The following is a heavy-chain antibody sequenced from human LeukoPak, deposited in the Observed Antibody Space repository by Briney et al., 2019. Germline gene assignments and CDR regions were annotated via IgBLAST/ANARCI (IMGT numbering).Heavy chain of an antibody. J-gene: IGHJ2*01. Sequence: GGSLRLSCAASGLTVSNNYMSWVRQAPGKGLEWVSVIYSGGTTYYADSVKGRFTISRDNSKNTLYLQMNSLRAEDTAVYYCARDRAYSYGTAWYFDLWGRGTLVTVSS. CDR3: ARDRAYSYGTAWYFDL. V-gene: IGHV3-66*01. D-gene: IGHD5-18*01. CDR2: IYSGGTT. CDR1: GLTVSNNY.